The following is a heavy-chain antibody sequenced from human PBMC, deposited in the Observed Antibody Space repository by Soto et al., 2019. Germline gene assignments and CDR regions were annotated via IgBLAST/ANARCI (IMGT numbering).Heavy chain of an antibody. CDR2: ISGSGGST. CDR1: GFTFSSYA. D-gene: IGHD3-22*01. CDR3: AKVDTYYYDSSGWTFDY. V-gene: IGHV3-23*01. Sequence: GGSLRLSCAASGFTFSSYAMSWVRQAPGKGLEWVSAISGSGGSTYYADSVKGRFTISRDNSKNTLYLQMNSLRAEDTAVYYCAKVDTYYYDSSGWTFDYWGQGTLVTVSS. J-gene: IGHJ4*02.